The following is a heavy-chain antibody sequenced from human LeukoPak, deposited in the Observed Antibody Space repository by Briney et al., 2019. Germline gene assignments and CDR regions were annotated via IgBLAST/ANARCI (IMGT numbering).Heavy chain of an antibody. CDR1: GGSIGSGGYY. CDR2: IYYSGST. CDR3: ARGRRVQFYYYYYGMDV. D-gene: IGHD5-24*01. Sequence: SQTLSLTCTVSGGSIGSGGYYWSWIRQHPGKGLEWIGYIYYSGSTYYNPSLKSRLTISVDTSKNQFSLKLSSVTAADTAVYYCARGRRVQFYYYYYGMDVWGQGTTVTVSS. V-gene: IGHV4-31*03. J-gene: IGHJ6*02.